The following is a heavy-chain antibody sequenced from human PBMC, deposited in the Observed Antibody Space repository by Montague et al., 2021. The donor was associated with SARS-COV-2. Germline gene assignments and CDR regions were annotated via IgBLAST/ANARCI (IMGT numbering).Heavy chain of an antibody. CDR1: GDSITNHY. V-gene: IGHV4-4*07. J-gene: IGHJ4*02. CDR2: MHFTGKT. CDR3: ARDRFDFGAGRRGTIDF. Sequence: SETLSLTCSDSGDSITNHYWSWIRQPAGKGLEWIGRMHFTGKTNYSPFFRSRLTMSADTSKNQFSLKLTSVTAADTAIYFCARDRFDFGAGRRGTIDFWGQGTLVTVSS. D-gene: IGHD3-10*01.